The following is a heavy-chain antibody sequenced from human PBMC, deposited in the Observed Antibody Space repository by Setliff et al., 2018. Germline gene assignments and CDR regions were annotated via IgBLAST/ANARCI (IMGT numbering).Heavy chain of an antibody. Sequence: QPGGSLRLSCAASGFSFNTYGMHWVRQAPGEGLEWVAFVQFDGSATTYADSVKGRFLISRDNAKNSLYLQMNSLRVEDTASYYCARDPNGDYVGAFDPWGQGILVTVSS. J-gene: IGHJ5*02. D-gene: IGHD4-17*01. V-gene: IGHV3-30*02. CDR1: GFSFNTYG. CDR2: VQFDGSAT. CDR3: ARDPNGDYVGAFDP.